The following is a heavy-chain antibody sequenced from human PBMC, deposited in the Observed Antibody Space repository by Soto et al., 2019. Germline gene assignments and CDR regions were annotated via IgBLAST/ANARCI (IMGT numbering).Heavy chain of an antibody. D-gene: IGHD6-13*01. CDR1: GYTFTSYD. Sequence: QVQLVQSGAEVKKPGASVKVSCKASGYTFTSYDINWVRQATGQGLEWMGWMNPNSGNTGYAQKFHGRVTMTSNTSISTAYMELSSLRSEDTAVYYCARGRVAITAAGSDYWGQGTLVTVSS. J-gene: IGHJ4*02. V-gene: IGHV1-8*01. CDR2: MNPNSGNT. CDR3: ARGRVAITAAGSDY.